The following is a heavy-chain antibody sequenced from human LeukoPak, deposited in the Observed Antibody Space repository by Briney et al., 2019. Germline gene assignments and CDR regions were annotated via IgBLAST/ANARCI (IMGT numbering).Heavy chain of an antibody. Sequence: SETLSLTCTVSGGSISSYYWSWLRQPPGKGLEWIGYIYTSGSTNYNPSLKSRVTISVDTSKNQFSLKLSSVTAADTAVYYCARLSGSYALSHWGQGTLVTVSP. J-gene: IGHJ4*02. D-gene: IGHD1-26*01. CDR3: ARLSGSYALSH. CDR1: GGSISSYY. V-gene: IGHV4-4*09. CDR2: IYTSGST.